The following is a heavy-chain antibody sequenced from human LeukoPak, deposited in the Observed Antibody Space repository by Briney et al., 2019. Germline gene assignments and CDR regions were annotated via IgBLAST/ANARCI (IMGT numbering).Heavy chain of an antibody. CDR3: ASLGQPPPTAWFDP. D-gene: IGHD1-14*01. CDR2: INTDGSST. Sequence: GGSLRLSCAASGFTFSSYWMHWVRQAPGKGLVWVSRINTDGSSTTYADSVKGRFTISRDNAKNTLYLQMNSLRAEDTAVYYCASLGQPPPTAWFDPWCQEALVSVSS. J-gene: IGHJ5*02. V-gene: IGHV3-74*01. CDR1: GFTFSSYW.